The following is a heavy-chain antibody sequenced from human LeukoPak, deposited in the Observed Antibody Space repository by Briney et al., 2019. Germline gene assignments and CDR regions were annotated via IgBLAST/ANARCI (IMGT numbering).Heavy chain of an antibody. CDR1: GYTFTSYA. CDR3: ARGDDYGDYWGLY. V-gene: IGHV1-18*01. D-gene: IGHD4-17*01. Sequence: ASVKDSCKASGYTFTSYALNWVRQAPGQGLEWMGWISTYNGNTNYAQKLQGRVTMTTDTSTSTAYMELRSLISDDAAVYYCARGDDYGDYWGLYWGQGTLVTVSS. J-gene: IGHJ4*02. CDR2: ISTYNGNT.